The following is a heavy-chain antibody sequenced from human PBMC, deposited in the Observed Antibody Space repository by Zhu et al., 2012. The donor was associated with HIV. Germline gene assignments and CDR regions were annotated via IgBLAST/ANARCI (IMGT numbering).Heavy chain of an antibody. V-gene: IGHV4-38-2*01. CDR1: GYSISRGFF. D-gene: IGHD3-10*01. CDR3: ARQVPYYHTSGMGKNFDF. J-gene: IGHJ4*02. Sequence: QVQMQESGPGLVKPSETLSLACAVSGYSISRGFFWGWIRQSPGKGLEWIGSIYHTGSTYYTPSLKSRVTISVDTSKNQFSLKVTSVTVADTAVYYCARQVPYYHTSGMGKNFDFWAGTPGHRLL. CDR2: IYHTGST.